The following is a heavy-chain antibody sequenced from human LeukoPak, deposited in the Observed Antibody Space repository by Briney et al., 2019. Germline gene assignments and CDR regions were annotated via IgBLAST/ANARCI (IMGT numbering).Heavy chain of an antibody. CDR3: ARDGPAQMVEFDN. Sequence: ASVKVSCKASGYTFSGSGWYLYWLRQAPGQGLECLGWIYPNNGATSYAQKFQGRVAMTRDTSVSTAYMELSRLRPDDTAVYFCARDGPAQMVEFDNWGQGTLVTVSS. J-gene: IGHJ4*02. D-gene: IGHD3-10*01. CDR2: IYPNNGAT. V-gene: IGHV1-2*02. CDR1: GYTFSGSGWY.